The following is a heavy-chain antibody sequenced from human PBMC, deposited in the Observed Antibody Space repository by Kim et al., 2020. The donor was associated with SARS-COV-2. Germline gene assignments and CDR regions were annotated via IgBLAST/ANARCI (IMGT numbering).Heavy chain of an antibody. V-gene: IGHV3-30*03. Sequence: GGSLRLSCAASGFSFNNYGMHWVRQAPGKGLEWVAVISYDGSKKQYLDSLKGRFTISRDYSKNTLYLQMNSLTAEDTAVYYCARQGYVFALNMYDGMDLWGQGTTVTVSS. CDR3: ARQGYVFALNMYDGMDL. J-gene: IGHJ6*02. D-gene: IGHD2-2*01. CDR2: ISYDGSKK. CDR1: GFSFNNYG.